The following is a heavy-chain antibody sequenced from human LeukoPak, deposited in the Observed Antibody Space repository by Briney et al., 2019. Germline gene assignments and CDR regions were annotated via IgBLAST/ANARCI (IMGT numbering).Heavy chain of an antibody. CDR3: ARAGAAAGTLYYYYYMDV. V-gene: IGHV4-30-4*08. CDR1: GGSISSGDYY. CDR2: IYYSGST. J-gene: IGHJ6*03. D-gene: IGHD6-13*01. Sequence: KPSETLSLTCTVSGGSISSGDYYWSWIRQPPGKGLEWIGYIYYSGSTYYNPSLKSRVTISVDTSKNQFSLKLSSVTAADTAVYYCARAGAAAGTLYYYYYMDVWGKGTTVTVSS.